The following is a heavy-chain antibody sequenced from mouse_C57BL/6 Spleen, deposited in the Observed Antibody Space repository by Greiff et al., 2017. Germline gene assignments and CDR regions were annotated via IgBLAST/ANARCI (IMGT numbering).Heavy chain of an antibody. J-gene: IGHJ2*01. CDR1: GYSITSGYY. Sequence: EVKLVESGPGLVKPSQSLSLTCSVTGYSITSGYYWNWIRQFPGNKLEWMGYISYDGSNNYNPSLKNRISITRDTSKNQFFLKLNSVTTEDTATYYCAREGDGYDLLFFDYWGQGTTLTVSS. V-gene: IGHV3-6*01. D-gene: IGHD2-2*01. CDR2: ISYDGSN. CDR3: AREGDGYDLLFFDY.